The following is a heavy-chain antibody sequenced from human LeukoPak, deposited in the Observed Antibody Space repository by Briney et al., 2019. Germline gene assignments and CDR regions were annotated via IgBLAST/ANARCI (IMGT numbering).Heavy chain of an antibody. Sequence: PSQTLSLTCTVSGVSISSGSYYWSWIRQPAGKGLEWIVRIYTSGSTNYNPSLKSRVTISVDTSKNQFSLKLSSVTAADTAVYYCARERFGELVWFDPWGQGTLVTVSS. CDR1: GVSISSGSYY. D-gene: IGHD3-10*01. CDR2: IYTSGST. CDR3: ARERFGELVWFDP. V-gene: IGHV4-61*02. J-gene: IGHJ5*02.